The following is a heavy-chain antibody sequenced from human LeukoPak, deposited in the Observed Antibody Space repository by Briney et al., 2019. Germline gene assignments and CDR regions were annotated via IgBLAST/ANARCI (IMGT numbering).Heavy chain of an antibody. J-gene: IGHJ2*01. D-gene: IGHD3-10*01. CDR3: ARTSYYGSGSWYFDL. CDR2: IYYSGST. V-gene: IGHV4-59*12. CDR1: GGSISSYY. Sequence: PSETLSLTCTVSGGSISSYYWSWIRQPPGKGLEWIGYIYYSGSTNYNPSLKSRVRISVDTSKNDFSLKLSSVTAADTAVYYCARTSYYGSGSWYFDLWGRGTLVSVSS.